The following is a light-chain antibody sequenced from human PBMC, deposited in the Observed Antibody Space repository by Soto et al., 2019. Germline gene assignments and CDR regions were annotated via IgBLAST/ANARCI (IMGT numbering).Light chain of an antibody. J-gene: IGLJ1*01. CDR2: DVS. V-gene: IGLV2-14*01. CDR3: SSYTSSSTNYV. Sequence: QSVLTQPASVSGSPGQSITISCTGTSSDVGGYNYVSWYQQHPGKAPKLMIYDVSNRPSGVSNRFSGSKSGNTASLTISGLQAEDEADYYCSSYTSSSTNYVFGTGTK. CDR1: SSDVGGYNY.